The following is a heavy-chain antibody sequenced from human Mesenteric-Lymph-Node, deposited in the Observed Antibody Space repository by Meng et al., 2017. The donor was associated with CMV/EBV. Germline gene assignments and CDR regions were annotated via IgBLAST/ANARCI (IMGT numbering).Heavy chain of an antibody. CDR3: ARGYYFDY. CDR1: GYSISSGYY. J-gene: IGHJ4*02. V-gene: IGHV4-38-2*02. CDR2: IYHSGST. Sequence: SEILSLTCTVSGYSISSGYYWGWIRQPPGKGLEWIGSIYHSGSTYYNPSLKSRVTISVDTSKNQFSLKLSSVTAADTAVYYCARGYYFDYWGQGTLVTVSS.